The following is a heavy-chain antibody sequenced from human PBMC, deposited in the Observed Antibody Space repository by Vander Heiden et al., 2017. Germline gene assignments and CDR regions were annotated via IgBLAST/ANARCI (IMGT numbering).Heavy chain of an antibody. V-gene: IGHV3-7*01. CDR3: ARVGRSGNFDY. J-gene: IGHJ4*02. CDR2: IKQDGGEK. CDR1: GFTFSCPW. D-gene: IGHD6-13*01. Sequence: GSLRLSCAASGFTFSCPWMSWVRQAPGKGLEWVANIKQDGGEKVYVDSVKGRFTISRDNAKNSLYLQMSSLRAEDTAVYYCARVGRSGNFDYWGQGTLVTVSS.